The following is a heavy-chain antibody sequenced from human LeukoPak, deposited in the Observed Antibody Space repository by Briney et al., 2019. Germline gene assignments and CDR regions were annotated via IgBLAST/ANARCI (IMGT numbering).Heavy chain of an antibody. Sequence: ASVKVSCKAFGYTFTSNYKHWVRQAPGQGLEWMGWINPNSGGTNYAQKFQGRVTMTRDTSISTAYMELSRLRSDDTAVYYCARGHWELLRHLTFAYWGQGTLVTVSS. J-gene: IGHJ4*02. CDR1: GYTFTSNY. V-gene: IGHV1-2*02. D-gene: IGHD1-26*01. CDR3: ARGHWELLRHLTFAY. CDR2: INPNSGGT.